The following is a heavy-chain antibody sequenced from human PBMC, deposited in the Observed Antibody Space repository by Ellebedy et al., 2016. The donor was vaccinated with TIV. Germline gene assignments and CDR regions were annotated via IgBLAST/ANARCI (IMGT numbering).Heavy chain of an antibody. Sequence: PGGSLRLSCAASGFTSSNYWMNWVRQAPGKGLECVANINEDGSEKYYVDSVKGRFTISRDNAKNSLYLQMNSLRAEDTAVYYCARALLGGDGGWGQGNLVTVSS. D-gene: IGHD1-26*01. J-gene: IGHJ4*02. V-gene: IGHV3-7*01. CDR2: INEDGSEK. CDR3: ARALLGGDGG. CDR1: GFTSSNYW.